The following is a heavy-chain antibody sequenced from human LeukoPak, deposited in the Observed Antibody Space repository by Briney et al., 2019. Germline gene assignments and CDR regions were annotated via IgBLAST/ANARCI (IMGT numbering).Heavy chain of an antibody. CDR2: INPSGGST. V-gene: IGHV1-46*01. CDR1: GYTFTSYY. Sequence: ASVKVSCKASGYTFTSYYMHWVRQAPGQGLEWMGIINPSGGSTSYAQKFQGRVTMTRDTSTSTVYMELSSLRSEDTAVYYCARDIVVVVAAGVYYYYYGMDVWGQGTTVTVSS. J-gene: IGHJ6*02. CDR3: ARDIVVVVAAGVYYYYYGMDV. D-gene: IGHD2-15*01.